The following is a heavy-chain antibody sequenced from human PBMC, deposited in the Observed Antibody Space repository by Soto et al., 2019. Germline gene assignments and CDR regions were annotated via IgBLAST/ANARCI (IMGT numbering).Heavy chain of an antibody. J-gene: IGHJ3*02. CDR2: IWYDGSHQ. V-gene: IGHV3-33*01. CDR1: GFIFNTYG. CDR3: TRDLWGYRSVRVAYFDM. D-gene: IGHD6-13*01. Sequence: QVQLVESGGGVVQPGRSLRLSCAASGFIFNTYGMHWVGKAPGKGLEWVAAIWYDGSHQYYVESVKGRFTMSRDNSNHGLDLQMKRLCVEGTAVYYCTRDLWGYRSVRVAYFDMWGQGTMVTVCS.